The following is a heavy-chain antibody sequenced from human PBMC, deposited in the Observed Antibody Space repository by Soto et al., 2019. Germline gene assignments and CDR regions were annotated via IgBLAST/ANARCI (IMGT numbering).Heavy chain of an antibody. V-gene: IGHV4-34*01. CDR2: INHSGST. J-gene: IGHJ5*02. Sequence: SQTLSLTCAVYGGSFSDYYWRWIRKPPGKGLEWIGEINHSGSTNYNPSLKSRVTISVDTSKNQFSLKLSSVTAADTAVYYCARAPTSSSAWFDPWGQGTLVTVSS. CDR1: GGSFSDYY. CDR3: ARAPTSSSAWFDP. D-gene: IGHD3-10*01.